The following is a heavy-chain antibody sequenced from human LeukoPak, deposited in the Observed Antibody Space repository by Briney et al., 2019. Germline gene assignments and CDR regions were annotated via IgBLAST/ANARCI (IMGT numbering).Heavy chain of an antibody. V-gene: IGHV3-9*01. D-gene: IGHD6-6*01. CDR1: GFTFDDYG. CDR3: VKDAGIAARPWYFDP. J-gene: IGHJ4*02. Sequence: GGSLRLSCAASGFTFDDYGLHWVRQVPGKGLEWVSGINYQSARFDADSVKGRFTISRDNAKNLLYLLMDSLRPEDSALYYCVKDAGIAARPWYFDPWGQGTQVIVSS. CDR2: INYQSARF.